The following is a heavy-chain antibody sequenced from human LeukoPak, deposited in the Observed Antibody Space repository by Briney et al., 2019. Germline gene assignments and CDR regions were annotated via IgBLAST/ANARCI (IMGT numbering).Heavy chain of an antibody. J-gene: IGHJ4*02. D-gene: IGHD3-22*01. V-gene: IGHV4-59*01. Sequence: SETLSLTCSVSGGSISSYYWSWIRQPPGKGLEWIGYIYYSGSTNYNPSLKSRVTISVDTSKNQFSLKLSSVTAADTAVYYCARVRVYYDSSGYYSREFDYWGQGTLVTVSS. CDR2: IYYSGST. CDR1: GGSISSYY. CDR3: ARVRVYYDSSGYYSREFDY.